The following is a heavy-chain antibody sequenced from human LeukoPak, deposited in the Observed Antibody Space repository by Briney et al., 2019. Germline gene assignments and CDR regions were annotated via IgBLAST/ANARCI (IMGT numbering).Heavy chain of an antibody. CDR2: IWYHGGNE. J-gene: IGHJ5*02. Sequence: GGSLRLSCAASGFSFPSYGMHWVRQAPGKGLEWVAVIWYHGGNENYADPVKGRFTISRDTSKNTLYLQMNSLRAEDTAMYYCARDVDTTSHLNWFDPWGQGTLVTVSS. CDR3: ARDVDTTSHLNWFDP. D-gene: IGHD2/OR15-2a*01. V-gene: IGHV3-33*01. CDR1: GFSFPSYG.